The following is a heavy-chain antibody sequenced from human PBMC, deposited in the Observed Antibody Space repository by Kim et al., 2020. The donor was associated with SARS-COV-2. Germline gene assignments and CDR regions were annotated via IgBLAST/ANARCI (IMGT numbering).Heavy chain of an antibody. CDR1: GYSFNSYG. J-gene: IGHJ4*02. Sequence: ASVKVSCKASGYSFNSYGISWVRQAPGQGLEWMGRITAYKGNANYAQKFQGRVTMTKDTSSSTSYMELRSLRSDDTAVYYCARVMITFGGLIVSPFDYWGQGTLVTVSS. CDR2: ITAYKGNA. V-gene: IGHV1-18*01. D-gene: IGHD3-16*02. CDR3: ARVMITFGGLIVSPFDY.